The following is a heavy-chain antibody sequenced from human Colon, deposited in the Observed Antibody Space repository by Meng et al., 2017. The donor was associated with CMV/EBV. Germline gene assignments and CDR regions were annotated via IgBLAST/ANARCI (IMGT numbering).Heavy chain of an antibody. V-gene: IGHV3-7*01. CDR2: IKEDGSEK. CDR1: GFTFSTYW. D-gene: IGHD1-26*01. J-gene: IGHJ3*02. CDR3: ASIDKSAFHM. Sequence: GESLKISCAASGFTFSTYWMSWVRQAPGKGLEWVANIKEDGSEKYYVDSVKGRFTISKDNAKNSLYLQMNSLRAEDTAVYYCASIDKSAFHMWGQGTMVTVSS.